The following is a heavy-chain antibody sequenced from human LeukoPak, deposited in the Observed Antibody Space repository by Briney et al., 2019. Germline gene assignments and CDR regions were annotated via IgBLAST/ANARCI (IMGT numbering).Heavy chain of an antibody. CDR1: GSTASSYA. V-gene: IGHV3-30-3*01. Sequence: SLTPSSAASGSTASSYAMQWDSHAPGKGMEWVAVISSDGSNKYYADSGAGSFILSTDNSKNTLYLQMNSLRAEDTAVYYCARDPSPSGSNLMPNEWGQGTLVTVSS. D-gene: IGHD3-10*01. CDR3: ARDPSPSGSNLMPNE. J-gene: IGHJ4*02. CDR2: ISSDGSNK.